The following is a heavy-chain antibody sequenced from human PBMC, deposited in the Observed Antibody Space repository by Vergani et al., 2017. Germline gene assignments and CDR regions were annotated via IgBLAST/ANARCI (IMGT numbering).Heavy chain of an antibody. V-gene: IGHV4-38-2*01. J-gene: IGHJ2*01. CDR2: IHHSGSS. D-gene: IGHD3-22*01. CDR3: ARQPYYHDTSGFFFDL. Sequence: QVQLQESGPRLVKPSETLSLTCGVSGYSINSGYYWAWIRQPPGKGLEWIGTIHHSGSSYHNPSHKSRVTISVETSENHFSLKLTSVTSADTAVYYCARQPYYHDTSGFFFDLWGRGTLVTVSS. CDR1: GYSINSGYY.